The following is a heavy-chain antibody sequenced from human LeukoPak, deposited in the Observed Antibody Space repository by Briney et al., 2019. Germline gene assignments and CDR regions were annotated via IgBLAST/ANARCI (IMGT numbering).Heavy chain of an antibody. CDR1: GFTFGKYW. V-gene: IGHV3-7*01. J-gene: IGHJ4*02. CDR3: ATDRGWRTSGYYLYYFEY. Sequence: PGGSLRLSCVASGFTFGKYWMSWVRQAPGKGLEWVANIKLDGSEKNYVDSVRGRFTISRDNTMNSLYLQMSSLRAEDTAVYYCATDRGWRTSGYYLYYFEYWGQGTLVTYSS. CDR2: IKLDGSEK. D-gene: IGHD3-3*01.